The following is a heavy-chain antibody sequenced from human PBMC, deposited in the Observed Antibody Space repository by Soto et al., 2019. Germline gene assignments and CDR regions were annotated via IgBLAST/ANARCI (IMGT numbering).Heavy chain of an antibody. CDR3: ARYGSGECNRGSCYSPFDY. D-gene: IGHD2-15*01. CDR2: IYYSGST. Sequence: QVQLQESGPGLVKPSQTLSLICTVSGRSISSVNYYWSWIRQPPGKGLEWIGYIYYSGSTYYNPSLRSRVTISVDTSKNQFSLKLSSVTAADTVVYYCARYGSGECNRGSCYSPFDYWGQGTLVTVSS. V-gene: IGHV4-30-4*01. J-gene: IGHJ4*02. CDR1: GRSISSVNYY.